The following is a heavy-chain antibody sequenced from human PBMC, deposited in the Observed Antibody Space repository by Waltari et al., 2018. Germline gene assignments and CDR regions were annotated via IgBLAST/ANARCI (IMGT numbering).Heavy chain of an antibody. CDR3: ARKRRGGSGSYYHFDY. J-gene: IGHJ4*02. CDR1: GGTFSSYA. CDR2: ISPIFGTA. D-gene: IGHD3-10*01. V-gene: IGHV1-69*14. Sequence: QVQLVQSGAEVKKPGSSVKVSYKASGGTFSSYAISWVRQAPGQGLEWMGGISPIFGTANYAQKFQGRVTITADKSTSTAYMELSSLRSEDTAVYYCARKRRGGSGSYYHFDYWGQGTLVTVSS.